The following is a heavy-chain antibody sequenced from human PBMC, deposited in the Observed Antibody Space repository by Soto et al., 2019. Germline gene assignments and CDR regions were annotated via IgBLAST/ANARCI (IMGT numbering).Heavy chain of an antibody. CDR2: IKSKTDGGTT. D-gene: IGHD6-13*01. Sequence: GSLRLSCAASGFTFSNAWMSWVRQAPGKGLEWVGRIKSKTDGGTTDYAAPVKGRFTISRDDSKNTLYLQMNSLKTEDTAVYYCTTSIAAAGSPARSYWGQGTLVTVSS. J-gene: IGHJ4*02. V-gene: IGHV3-15*01. CDR1: GFTFSNAW. CDR3: TTSIAAAGSPARSY.